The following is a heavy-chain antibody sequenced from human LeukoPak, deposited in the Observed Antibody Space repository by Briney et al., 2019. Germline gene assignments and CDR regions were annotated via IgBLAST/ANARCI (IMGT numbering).Heavy chain of an antibody. CDR1: GGSISSYY. J-gene: IGHJ6*03. Sequence: PSETLSLTCTVSGGSISSYYWSWIRQPAGKGLEWIGRIYTSGSTNYNPSLKSRVTMSVDTSKNQFSLKLSSVTAADTAVYYCARMGIAVAGTYYYYYMDVWGKGTTVTISS. D-gene: IGHD6-19*01. CDR3: ARMGIAVAGTYYYYYMDV. CDR2: IYTSGST. V-gene: IGHV4-4*07.